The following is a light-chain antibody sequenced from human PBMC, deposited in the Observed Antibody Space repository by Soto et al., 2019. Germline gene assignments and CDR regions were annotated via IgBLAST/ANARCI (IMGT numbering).Light chain of an antibody. CDR2: DAS. CDR1: QSVSSY. CDR3: QQRSNWPRT. Sequence: EIVLTQSPATLSLSPGERATLSCRASQSVSSYLAWYQQKPGQAPRLLIYDASNRATGIPARFSSSGSGTDFTLTISSLEPEDFAVYYCQQRSNWPRTFGPGTKVDIK. J-gene: IGKJ3*01. V-gene: IGKV3-11*01.